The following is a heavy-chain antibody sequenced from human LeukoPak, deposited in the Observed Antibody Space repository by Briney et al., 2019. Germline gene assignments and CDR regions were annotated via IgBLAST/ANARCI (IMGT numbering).Heavy chain of an antibody. Sequence: PGGSLRLSCAASGFTFSDYYMSWFRQAPGKGLEWVGFIRSKAYGGTTEYAASVKGRFTISRDDSKSIAYLQMNSLKTEDTAVYYCTRDRVVTPSDYWGQGTLVTVSS. CDR1: GFTFSDYY. CDR3: TRDRVVTPSDY. CDR2: IRSKAYGGTT. D-gene: IGHD4-23*01. J-gene: IGHJ4*02. V-gene: IGHV3-49*03.